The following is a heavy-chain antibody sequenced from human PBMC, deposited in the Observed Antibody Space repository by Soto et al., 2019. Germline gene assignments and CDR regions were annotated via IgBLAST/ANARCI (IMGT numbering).Heavy chain of an antibody. CDR1: GFNFSSYT. CDR3: ARDRCSGASCYHTYAFDI. V-gene: IGHV3-21*01. J-gene: IGHJ3*02. CDR2: ISGSSRYI. Sequence: GGSLRLSCAASGFNFSSYTMNWVRQAPGKGLEWVSSISGSSRYIYYADSVKGRFTISRDDAKNSLSLQMNSLRAEDTAVYYCARDRCSGASCYHTYAFDIWGQGTMVTVSS. D-gene: IGHD2-15*01.